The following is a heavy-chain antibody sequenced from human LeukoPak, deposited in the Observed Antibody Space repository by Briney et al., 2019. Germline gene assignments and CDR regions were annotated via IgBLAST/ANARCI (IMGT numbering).Heavy chain of an antibody. CDR2: INHSGST. CDR3: ARRTPYDFWSGYHQGWFDP. D-gene: IGHD3-3*01. CDR1: GGSFSGYY. J-gene: IGHJ5*02. Sequence: PSETLSLTCAVYGGSFSGYYWSWIRQPPGKGLEWIGEINHSGSTNYNPSLKSRVTISVDTSKNQFSLKLSSVTAADTAVYYCARRTPYDFWSGYHQGWFDPWGQGTLVTVSS. V-gene: IGHV4-34*01.